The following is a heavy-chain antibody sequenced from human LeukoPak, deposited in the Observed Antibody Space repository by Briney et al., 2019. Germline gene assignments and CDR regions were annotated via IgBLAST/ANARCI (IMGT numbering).Heavy chain of an antibody. CDR3: ARGGLSRSLDY. D-gene: IGHD2-15*01. CDR1: RFTFSNYG. CDR2: ISPDGSTT. Sequence: GGSLRLSCAASRFTFSNYGMHWVRQAPGKGLVWVSRISPDGSTTTYADSVKGRFTISRDNAKNTLYLQMNSLGAEDTAVYYCARGGLSRSLDYWGQGTLVTVSS. J-gene: IGHJ4*02. V-gene: IGHV3-74*03.